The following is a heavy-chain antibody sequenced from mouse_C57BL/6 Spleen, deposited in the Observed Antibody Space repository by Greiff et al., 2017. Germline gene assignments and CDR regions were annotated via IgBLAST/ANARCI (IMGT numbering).Heavy chain of an antibody. CDR2: INSDGGST. V-gene: IGHV5-2*01. CDR3: ARQGYSGAMDY. J-gene: IGHJ4*01. Sequence: EVKLMESGGGLVQPGESLKLSCESNEYEFPSHDMSWVRQTPEKRLELVAAINSDGGSTYYPDTMERRFIISRDNTKKTLYLQMSSLRSEDTAVYYCARQGYSGAMDYWGQGTSVTVSS. CDR1: EYEFPSHD. D-gene: IGHD2-12*01.